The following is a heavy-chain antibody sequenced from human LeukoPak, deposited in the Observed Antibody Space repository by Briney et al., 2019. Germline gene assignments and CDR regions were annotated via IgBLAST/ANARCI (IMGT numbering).Heavy chain of an antibody. J-gene: IGHJ4*02. V-gene: IGHV3-48*01. CDR1: GFTFGDYA. CDR2: ISSSSNTI. CDR3: ARLRDDTPY. D-gene: IGHD3-22*01. Sequence: GGSLRLSCAASGFTFGDYAMSWVRQAPGKGLEWVSYISSSSNTIYYTDSVKGRFTISRDNAKNSLYLQMSSLRAEDTAIYYCARLRDDTPYWGQGTLVTVSS.